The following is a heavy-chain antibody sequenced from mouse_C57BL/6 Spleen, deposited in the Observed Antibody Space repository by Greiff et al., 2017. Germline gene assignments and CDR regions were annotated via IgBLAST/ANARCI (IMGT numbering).Heavy chain of an antibody. J-gene: IGHJ1*03. CDR1: GYAFTNYL. CDR2: INPGSGGT. Sequence: LQESGAELVRPGTSVKVSCKASGYAFTNYLIEWVNQRPGQGLEWIGVINPGSGGTKYNEKFQGKATLTADKSSSTAYMPLSSLTSEASGVDCWARSGGHFDVWGKGTTVTVSS. CDR3: ARSGGHFDV. V-gene: IGHV1-54*01. D-gene: IGHD3-1*01.